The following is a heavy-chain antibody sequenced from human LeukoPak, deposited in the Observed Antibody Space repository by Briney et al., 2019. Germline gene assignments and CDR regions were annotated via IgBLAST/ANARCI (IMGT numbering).Heavy chain of an antibody. CDR2: IYYSGST. V-gene: IGHV4-39*01. D-gene: IGHD6-13*01. CDR1: GGSISSSSYY. CDR3: ARQRIAAPTYYMDV. Sequence: SETLSPTCTVSGGSISSSSYYWGWIRQPPGKGLEWIGSIYYSGSTNYNPSLKSRVTISVDTSKNQFSLKLSSVTAADTAVYYCARQRIAAPTYYMDVWGKGTTVTVSS. J-gene: IGHJ6*03.